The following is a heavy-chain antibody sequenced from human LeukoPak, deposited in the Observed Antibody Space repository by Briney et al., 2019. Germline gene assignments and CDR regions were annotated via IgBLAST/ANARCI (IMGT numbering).Heavy chain of an antibody. J-gene: IGHJ4*02. D-gene: IGHD4-11*01. CDR2: ISGSGDST. Sequence: GGSLRLSCADPGFTFSSYAMSRVRQAPGKGLEWVSGISGSGDSTYYADSVKGRFTISRDNSKNTLYLQMNSLRAEDTAVYYCAKVGAYRATDYWGQGTLVTVSS. CDR3: AKVGAYRATDY. V-gene: IGHV3-23*01. CDR1: GFTFSSYA.